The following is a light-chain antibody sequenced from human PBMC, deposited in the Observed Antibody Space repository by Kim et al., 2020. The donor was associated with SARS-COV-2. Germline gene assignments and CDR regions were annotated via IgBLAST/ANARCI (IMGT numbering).Light chain of an antibody. V-gene: IGLV3-21*04. Sequence: VAPGKSATIPSRGNIIGDKSVHWYHRKPGQAPVLVIYYDNDRPSGIPERFSGSNSGNTATLTISGVEAGDEADYYCQVWISPSDWVFGTGTKVTVL. CDR2: YDN. CDR1: IIGDKS. J-gene: IGLJ1*01. CDR3: QVWISPSDWV.